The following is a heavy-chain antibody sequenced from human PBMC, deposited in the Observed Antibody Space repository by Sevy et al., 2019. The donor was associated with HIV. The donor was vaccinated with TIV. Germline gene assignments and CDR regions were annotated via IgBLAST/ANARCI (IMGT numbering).Heavy chain of an antibody. D-gene: IGHD2-8*01. J-gene: IGHJ3*01. CDR3: AKALNPALESMLQVNLPTLKGFDV. CDR2: ITGPAYGT. Sequence: GGSLRLSCAASGFTFNTHAMTWVRQAPGKGLEWVSSITGPAYGTHKEDSVKGRFTVSRDNSKNVLYLQMDSLRADDTAVYYCAKALNPALESMLQVNLPTLKGFDVWGQGTMVTVSS. V-gene: IGHV3-23*01. CDR1: GFTFNTHA.